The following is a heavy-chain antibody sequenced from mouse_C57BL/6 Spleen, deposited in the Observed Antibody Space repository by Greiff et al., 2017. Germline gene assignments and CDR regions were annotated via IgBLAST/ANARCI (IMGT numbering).Heavy chain of an antibody. D-gene: IGHD4-1*01. Sequence: DVQLQESGPGLVKPSQSLSLTCSVTGYSITSGYYWNWIRQFPGNKLEWMGYISYDGSNNYNPSLKNRISITRDTSKNQFFLKLNSVTTEDTATYYCAEGELAQSRFAYWGQGTLVTVSA. V-gene: IGHV3-6*01. CDR2: ISYDGSN. CDR1: GYSITSGYY. CDR3: AEGELAQSRFAY. J-gene: IGHJ3*01.